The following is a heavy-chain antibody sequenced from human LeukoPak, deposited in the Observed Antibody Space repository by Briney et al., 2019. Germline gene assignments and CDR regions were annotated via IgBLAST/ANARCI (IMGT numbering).Heavy chain of an antibody. CDR1: GGSXSSGDYY. CDR3: AREQGTYYDAFDI. J-gene: IGHJ3*02. CDR2: IYYSGST. Sequence: XXSLTCXVSGGSXSSGDYYWSWIRQPPGKGLEWIGYIYYSGSTYYNPSLKSRVTISVDTSKNQFSLKLSSVTAADTAVYYCAREQGTYYDAFDIWGQGTMVTVSS. D-gene: IGHD3-10*01. V-gene: IGHV4-30-4*01.